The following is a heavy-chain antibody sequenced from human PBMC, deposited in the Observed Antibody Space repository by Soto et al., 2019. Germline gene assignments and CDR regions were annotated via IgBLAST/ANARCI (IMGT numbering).Heavy chain of an antibody. Sequence: QVQLVQSGAEVKKPGSSVKVSCKASGGTFSNYAITWVRQAPGQGLEWVGRIIPIFGTTNVAQKFQGRVTITADDSPTTANVELSGLRSDDTAVYYCAKDGGADGYFGNWLDPWGQGTLVTVSS. CDR1: GGTFSNYA. J-gene: IGHJ5*02. V-gene: IGHV1-69*15. CDR2: IIPIFGTT. CDR3: AKDGGADGYFGNWLDP. D-gene: IGHD5-12*01.